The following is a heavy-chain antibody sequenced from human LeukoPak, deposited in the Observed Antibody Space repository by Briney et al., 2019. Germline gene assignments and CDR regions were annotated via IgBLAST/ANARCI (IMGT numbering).Heavy chain of an antibody. CDR2: VYYSGSI. Sequence: PSETLSLTCTVSGGSISSYYWSWIRQPPGKGLEWIGYVYYSGSINYNPSLKRRVTISVDTSKSQFSLKLSSVTAADTAVYYCARGGYYFDYWGQGTLATVSS. V-gene: IGHV4-59*01. CDR3: ARGGYYFDY. CDR1: GGSISSYY. J-gene: IGHJ4*02.